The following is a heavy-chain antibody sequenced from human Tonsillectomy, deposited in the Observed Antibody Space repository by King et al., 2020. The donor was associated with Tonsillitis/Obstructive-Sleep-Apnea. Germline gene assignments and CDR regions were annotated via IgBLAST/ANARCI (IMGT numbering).Heavy chain of an antibody. CDR3: AKDTSYQLWLVN. CDR2: ISWNSGSI. D-gene: IGHD5-18*01. J-gene: IGHJ4*02. CDR1: GFTFDDYA. Sequence: VQLVESGGGLVQPGRSLRLSCAASGFTFDDYAMHWVRQAPGKGREWVSGISWNSGSIGYADSVKGRFTISRDNAKNSLYLQMNSLRAEDTALYYCAKDTSYQLWLVNWGQGTLVTVSS. V-gene: IGHV3-9*01.